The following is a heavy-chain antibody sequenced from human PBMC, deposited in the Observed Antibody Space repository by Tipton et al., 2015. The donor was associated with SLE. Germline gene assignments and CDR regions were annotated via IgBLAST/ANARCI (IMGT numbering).Heavy chain of an antibody. J-gene: IGHJ3*02. CDR3: ARVEGSWDAFDI. CDR1: GGSISSGSYY. V-gene: IGHV4-61*02. CDR2: IYTSGST. Sequence: TLSLTCTVSGGSISSGSYYWSWIRQPAGKGLEWIGRIYTSGSTNYNPSLKSRVTISVDTSKNQFSLKLSSVTAADTAVYYCARVEGSWDAFDIWGQGTMVTVSS. D-gene: IGHD2-15*01.